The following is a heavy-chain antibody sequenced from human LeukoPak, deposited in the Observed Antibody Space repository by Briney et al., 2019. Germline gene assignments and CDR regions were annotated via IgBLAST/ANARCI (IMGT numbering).Heavy chain of an antibody. CDR3: ATVARGGGGSVYYFDY. J-gene: IGHJ4*02. D-gene: IGHD2-15*01. V-gene: IGHV1-46*01. Sequence: ASVKVSCKASGYTFTNYYIHWVRQAPGQGLEWMGLINPGGGNTNYAQKFQGRVTMTEDTSTDTAYMELSSLRSEDTAVYYCATVARGGGGSVYYFDYWGQGTLVTVSS. CDR1: GYTFTNYY. CDR2: INPGGGNT.